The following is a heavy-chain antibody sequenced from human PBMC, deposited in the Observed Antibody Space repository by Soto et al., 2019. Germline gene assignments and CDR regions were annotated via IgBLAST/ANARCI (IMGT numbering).Heavy chain of an antibody. CDR1: GLTVGDNY. D-gene: IGHD3-10*01. J-gene: IGHJ6*02. CDR3: VRPLSPGRNYGKDV. Sequence: PGGSLRLSCAASGLTVGDNYMSWVRQAPGMGLEWVSAIYYNGTTYYADSVKGRFTISRDTSKNTLSLQMDSLRVEDTAVYYCVRPLSPGRNYGKDVWGQGTTVTVSS. CDR2: IYYNGTT. V-gene: IGHV3-53*01.